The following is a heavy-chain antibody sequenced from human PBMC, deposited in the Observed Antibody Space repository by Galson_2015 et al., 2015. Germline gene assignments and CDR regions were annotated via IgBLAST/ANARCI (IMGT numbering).Heavy chain of an antibody. Sequence: CAISGDSVSSNSAAWNWIRQSPSRGLEWLGRTYYRSKWYNDYAVSVKSRITINPDTSKNLFSLQLNSVTPEDTAVYYCARALSMVGAPYYFDYWGQGTLVTVSS. J-gene: IGHJ4*02. D-gene: IGHD1-26*01. CDR1: GDSVSSNSAA. CDR2: TYYRSKWYN. V-gene: IGHV6-1*01. CDR3: ARALSMVGAPYYFDY.